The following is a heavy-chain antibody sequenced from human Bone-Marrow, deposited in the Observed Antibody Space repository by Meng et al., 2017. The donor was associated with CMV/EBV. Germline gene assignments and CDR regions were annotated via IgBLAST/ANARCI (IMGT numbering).Heavy chain of an antibody. D-gene: IGHD1-26*01. CDR1: GFTVSSNY. CDR3: ASGEWELCFDY. CDR2: IKQDGSEK. Sequence: GESLKISCAASGFTVSSNYMSWVRQAPGKGLEWVANIKQDGSEKYYVDSVKGRFTISRDNAKNSLYLQMNSLRAEDTAVYYCASGEWELCFDYWGQGTLVTVSS. V-gene: IGHV3-7*01. J-gene: IGHJ4*02.